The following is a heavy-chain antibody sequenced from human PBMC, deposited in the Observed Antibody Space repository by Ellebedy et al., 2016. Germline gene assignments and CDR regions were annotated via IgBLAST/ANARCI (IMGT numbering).Heavy chain of an antibody. CDR2: INPNSGGT. CDR1: GYTFTGYY. Sequence: ASVKVSXXASGYTFTGYYMHWVRQAPGQGLEWMGWINPNSGGTNYAQKFQGRVTMTRDTSISTAYMELSRLRSDDTAVYYCARNPVVGTYYYYYYHMDVWGKGTTVTVSS. D-gene: IGHD2-15*01. CDR3: ARNPVVGTYYYYYYHMDV. J-gene: IGHJ6*03. V-gene: IGHV1-2*02.